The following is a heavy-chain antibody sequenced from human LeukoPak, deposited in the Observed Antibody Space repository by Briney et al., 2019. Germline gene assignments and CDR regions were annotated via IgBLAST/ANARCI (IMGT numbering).Heavy chain of an antibody. J-gene: IGHJ3*02. V-gene: IGHV3-23*01. D-gene: IGHD6-19*01. CDR2: ISKSGDST. CDR3: AKDQGYSSAWYSRDGFDM. CDR1: GFTFSSYA. Sequence: GGSLRLSCAASGFTFSSYAMSWVRQAPGKGLEWVSAISKSGDSTFYADSVKGRFTISRDNSQNTLYVQMNSLRAEDTAVYYCAKDQGYSSAWYSRDGFDMWGQGTMVTVSS.